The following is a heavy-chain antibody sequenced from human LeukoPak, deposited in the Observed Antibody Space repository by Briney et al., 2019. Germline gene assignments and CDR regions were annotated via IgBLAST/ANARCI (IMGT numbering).Heavy chain of an antibody. CDR1: GFTFSDYW. CDR2: IKLDGSEK. CDR3: VKAITVSANFDC. V-gene: IGHV3-7*02. J-gene: IGHJ4*02. Sequence: PGGSLRLSCAASGFTFSDYWMSWVRQAPGKGLEWVANIKLDGSEKYYVDSVKGRFTISRDNSKNTLYLQMSSLRTEDTAIYYCVKAITVSANFDCWGQGTLVTASS. D-gene: IGHD2-21*02.